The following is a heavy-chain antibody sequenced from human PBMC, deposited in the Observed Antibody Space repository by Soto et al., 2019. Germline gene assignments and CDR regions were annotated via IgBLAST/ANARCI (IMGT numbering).Heavy chain of an antibody. CDR2: ISAYNGNT. J-gene: IGHJ4*02. CDR1: GYTFTSYG. Sequence: ASVKVSCKASGYTFTSYGISWVRQAPGQGLEWMGWISAYNGNTNYAQKLQGRVTMTTDTSTSTAYMELRSLRSDDTAVYYCAREVGGLEKVVPAATIFDYWGQGTLVTVSS. D-gene: IGHD2-2*01. V-gene: IGHV1-18*01. CDR3: AREVGGLEKVVPAATIFDY.